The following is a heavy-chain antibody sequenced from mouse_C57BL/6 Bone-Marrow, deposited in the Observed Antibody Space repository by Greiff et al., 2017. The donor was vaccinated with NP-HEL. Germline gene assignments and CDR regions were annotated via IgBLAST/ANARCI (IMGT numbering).Heavy chain of an antibody. CDR2: IYPGDGDT. J-gene: IGHJ1*03. CDR1: GYAFSSSW. D-gene: IGHD2-3*01. V-gene: IGHV1-82*01. Sequence: QVQLQQSGPELVKPGASVKISCKASGYAFSSSWMNWVKQRPGKGLEWIGRIYPGDGDTNYNGKFKGKATLTAEKSSSTAYMQLSSLTSEDSAVYFCARAGYSWYFDVWGTGTTVTVSS. CDR3: ARAGYSWYFDV.